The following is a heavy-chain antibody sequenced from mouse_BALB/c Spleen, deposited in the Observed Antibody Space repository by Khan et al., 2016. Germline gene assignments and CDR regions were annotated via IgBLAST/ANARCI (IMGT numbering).Heavy chain of an antibody. CDR1: GYSIPSHYS. D-gene: IGHD3-1*01. Sequence: EVQLQESGPDLVKPSQSLSLTCTVTGYSIPSHYSWHWIRHFPGNKLEWMGYIHYSGSTNDNPSLKSRISITRDTSKNQFFLQLNSVTTEDTATYYCATSTSGYWYYFDYWGQGTTLTVSS. J-gene: IGHJ2*01. CDR3: ATSTSGYWYYFDY. CDR2: IHYSGST. V-gene: IGHV3-1*02.